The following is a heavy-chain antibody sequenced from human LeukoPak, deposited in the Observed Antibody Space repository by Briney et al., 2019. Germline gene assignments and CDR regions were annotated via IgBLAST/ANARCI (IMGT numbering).Heavy chain of an antibody. CDR2: MYYTGST. D-gene: IGHD6-19*01. V-gene: IGHV4-59*08. CDR1: GGSISSCY. J-gene: IGHJ4*02. Sequence: PSETLSLTCTVSGGSISSCYWSWIRQPPGKGLEWIGYMYYTGSTTYNPSLKSRVIMSVDTSKNQLSLKLSSVTAADTAVYYCASRPIPVDIFDSWGQGTLVTVSS. CDR3: ASRPIPVDIFDS.